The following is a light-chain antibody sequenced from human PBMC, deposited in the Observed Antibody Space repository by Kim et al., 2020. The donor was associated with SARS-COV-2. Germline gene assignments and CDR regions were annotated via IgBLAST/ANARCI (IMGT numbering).Light chain of an antibody. V-gene: IGLV2-8*01. CDR3: SSHGGSNNFYV. J-gene: IGLJ1*01. CDR1: SSDVGAYNY. CDR2: EVT. Sequence: SVTISCTGTSSDVGAYNYVSWYQQHPGKAPKLMIYEVTKRPSGVPDRFSGSKSDNTASLTVSGLQAEDEAEYYCSSHGGSNNFYVFGTGTKVTVL.